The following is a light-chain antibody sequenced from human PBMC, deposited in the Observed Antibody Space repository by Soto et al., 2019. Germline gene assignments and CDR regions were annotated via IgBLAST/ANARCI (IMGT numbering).Light chain of an antibody. CDR3: QQYYSYWS. V-gene: IGKV1-5*01. J-gene: IGKJ1*01. CDR2: DAS. CDR1: QTISNW. Sequence: DIQMTQSPSTLSASVGDRVTITCRASQTISNWLAWYQQKPVKAPKILIYDASSLEGGVPSRFSGSGSGTEFTLTLSSLQPDDFATYYCQQYYSYWSFGQGTKVEIK.